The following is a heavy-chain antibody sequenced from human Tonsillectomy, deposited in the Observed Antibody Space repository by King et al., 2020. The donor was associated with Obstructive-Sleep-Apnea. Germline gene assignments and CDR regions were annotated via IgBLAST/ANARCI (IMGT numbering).Heavy chain of an antibody. V-gene: IGHV3-11*01. Sequence: QLVQSGGGLVKPGGSLRLSCAASGFTFSDYYMSWIRQAPGKGLEWVSYISSSGSTIYYADSVKGRFTISRDNAKNSLYLQMNSLRVEDTAVYYCARSWSYYSESGEIRYFDLWGRGTLVTVSS. J-gene: IGHJ2*01. CDR3: ARSWSYYSESGEIRYFDL. CDR1: GFTFSDYY. D-gene: IGHD3-10*01. CDR2: ISSSGSTI.